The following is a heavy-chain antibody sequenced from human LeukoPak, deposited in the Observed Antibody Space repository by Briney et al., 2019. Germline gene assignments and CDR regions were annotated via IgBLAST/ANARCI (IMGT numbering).Heavy chain of an antibody. CDR1: GFTVSSNY. J-gene: IGHJ4*02. Sequence: GGSLRLSCAASGFTVSSNYMSWVRQAPGKGLEWVSVIYSGGSTYYADSVTGRFTISRDNSMNTLYLQMNSLRAEDTAVYYCARDLRLTTIFGVVSDWGQGTLVTVSS. CDR3: ARDLRLTTIFGVVSD. CDR2: IYSGGST. D-gene: IGHD3-3*01. V-gene: IGHV3-66*02.